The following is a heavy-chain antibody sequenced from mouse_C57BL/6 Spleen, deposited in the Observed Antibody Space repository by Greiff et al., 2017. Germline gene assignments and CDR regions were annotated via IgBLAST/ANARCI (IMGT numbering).Heavy chain of an antibody. Sequence: EVKVEESGPGLVKPSQSLSLTCSVTGYSITSGYYWNWIRQFPGNKLEWMGYISYDGSNNYNPSLKNRISITRDTSKNQFFLKLNSVTTEDTATYYCARGEPDSSAWFAYWGQGTLVTVSA. CDR3: ARGEPDSSAWFAY. D-gene: IGHD3-2*01. CDR1: GYSITSGYY. J-gene: IGHJ3*01. CDR2: ISYDGSN. V-gene: IGHV3-6*01.